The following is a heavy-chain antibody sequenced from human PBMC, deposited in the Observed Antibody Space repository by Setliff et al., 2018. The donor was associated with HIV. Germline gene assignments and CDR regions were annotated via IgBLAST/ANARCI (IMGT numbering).Heavy chain of an antibody. V-gene: IGHV3-72*01. CDR1: GFIFSDYF. D-gene: IGHD6-19*01. CDR3: VKSGSGWHGVDY. CDR2: SRNKAKSYTT. Sequence: GGSLRLSCAASGFIFSDYFMDWVRQAPGKGLEWVGRSRNKAKSYTTEFAASVKGRFTISRDNSKNTLYLQMNSLRAEDAAIYYCVKSGSGWHGVDYWGQGTLVTVSS. J-gene: IGHJ4*02.